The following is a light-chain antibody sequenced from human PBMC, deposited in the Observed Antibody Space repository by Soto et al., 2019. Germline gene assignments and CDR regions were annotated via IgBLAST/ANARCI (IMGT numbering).Light chain of an antibody. CDR3: TSYTSAFTAV. V-gene: IGLV2-14*01. CDR2: ELT. Sequence: QSALTQPASVSGSPGQSITISCTGTSRDVGAYYYVSWYKQHPGKAPKLLIYELTNRPSGDSNRFSGSKPGNTASLTISGLQAEDEADYFCTSYTSAFTAVVGPWTKATVL. CDR1: SRDVGAYYY. J-gene: IGLJ1*01.